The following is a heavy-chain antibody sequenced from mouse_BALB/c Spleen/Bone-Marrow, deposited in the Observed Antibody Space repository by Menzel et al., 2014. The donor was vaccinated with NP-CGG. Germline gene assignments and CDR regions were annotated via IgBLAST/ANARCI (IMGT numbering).Heavy chain of an antibody. CDR2: ISSGGGYT. J-gene: IGHJ4*01. CDR3: TRQRNWDHYAMDY. CDR1: GFTFSTYG. V-gene: IGHV5-6*01. D-gene: IGHD4-1*01. Sequence: EVMLVESGGDLVKPGGSLKLSCAASGFTFSTYGMSWVRQTPDERLEWVATISSGGGYTYYPDSVKGRFTISRDNANSTLYLQMSSLKSEDTTMYYCTRQRNWDHYAMDYWGQGTSVTVSS.